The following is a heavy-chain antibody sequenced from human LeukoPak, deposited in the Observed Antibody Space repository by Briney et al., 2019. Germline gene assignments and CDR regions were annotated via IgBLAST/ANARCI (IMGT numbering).Heavy chain of an antibody. CDR1: GFTFSNYW. V-gene: IGHV3-74*01. CDR2: INSDGSST. Sequence: PGGSLRLSCAASGFTFSNYWMHWVRQVPGKGLVWVSRINSDGSSTSYADSVKGRFTISRDNAKNTLYLQTNSLRAEDTAVYYCARVSSGSYFGYYYYYMDVWGKGTTVTVSS. J-gene: IGHJ6*03. CDR3: ARVSSGSYFGYYYYYMDV. D-gene: IGHD1-26*01.